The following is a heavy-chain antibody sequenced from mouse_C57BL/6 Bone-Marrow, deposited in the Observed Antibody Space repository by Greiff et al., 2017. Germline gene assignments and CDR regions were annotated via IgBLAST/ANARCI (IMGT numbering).Heavy chain of an antibody. D-gene: IGHD2-12*01. CDR3: ARKGYYLFAY. J-gene: IGHJ3*01. V-gene: IGHV1-64*01. CDR2: IHPNSGST. Sequence: QVQLQQSGAELVKPGASVKLSCKASGYTFTSYWMHWVKQRPGQGLEWIGMIHPNSGSTNYNEKFKGKATLTVDKSSSTAYMQLSSLTSEDSAVYYCARKGYYLFAYWGQGTLVTVSA. CDR1: GYTFTSYW.